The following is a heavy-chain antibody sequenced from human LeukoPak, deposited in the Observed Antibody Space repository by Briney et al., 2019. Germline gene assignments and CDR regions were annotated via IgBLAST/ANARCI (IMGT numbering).Heavy chain of an antibody. Sequence: GGSLRLSCAASGFTFSSYDMHWVRHATGKGLEWVSAIGTAGDTYYPGSVKGRFTISRENAKNSLYLQMNSLRAGDTAVYYCARAYYGSGIWNYMDVWGKGTTVTISS. J-gene: IGHJ6*03. V-gene: IGHV3-13*01. D-gene: IGHD3-10*01. CDR1: GFTFSSYD. CDR2: IGTAGDT. CDR3: ARAYYGSGIWNYMDV.